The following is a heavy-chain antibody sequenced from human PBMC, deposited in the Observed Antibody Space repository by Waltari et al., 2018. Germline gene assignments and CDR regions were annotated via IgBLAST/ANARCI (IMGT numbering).Heavy chain of an antibody. Sequence: QVQLQESGPGLVKPSETLSLTCAVSGYSISSGYYWGWIRQPPGPGPEWIGSIYHSGSTYYNPSLKSRVTISVDTSKNQFSLKLSSVTAADTAVYYCARQRGGYCSSTSCPRWYFDLWGRGTLVTVSS. CDR2: IYHSGST. CDR3: ARQRGGYCSSTSCPRWYFDL. V-gene: IGHV4-38-2*01. D-gene: IGHD2-2*01. CDR1: GYSISSGYY. J-gene: IGHJ2*01.